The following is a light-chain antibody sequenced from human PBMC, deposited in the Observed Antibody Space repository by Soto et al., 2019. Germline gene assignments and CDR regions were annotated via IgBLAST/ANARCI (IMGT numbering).Light chain of an antibody. CDR2: TSY. Sequence: AIQMTQSPSSLSASVGDRVTITCRASQGIRSELGWYQQKPGKAPNLLIYTSYTLQSGVPSSISGSASGTNFTLTINSLKHEHFATYYCIQYYNYPLTFGGGTRVEIK. CDR3: IQYYNYPLT. J-gene: IGKJ4*01. CDR1: QGIRSE. V-gene: IGKV1-6*01.